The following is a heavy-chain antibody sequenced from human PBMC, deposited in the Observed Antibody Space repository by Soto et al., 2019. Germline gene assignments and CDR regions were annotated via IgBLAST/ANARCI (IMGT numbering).Heavy chain of an antibody. CDR3: AKGVPGIAVAGTGYFQH. CDR2: ISSSSSYI. CDR1: GFTFSSYS. V-gene: IGHV3-21*04. Sequence: PGGSLRLSCAASGFTFSSYSMNWVRQAPGKGLEWVSSISSSSSYIYYADSVKGRFTISRDNAKNSLYLQMNSLRAEDTAVYYCAKGVPGIAVAGTGYFQHWGQGTLVTVYS. D-gene: IGHD6-19*01. J-gene: IGHJ1*01.